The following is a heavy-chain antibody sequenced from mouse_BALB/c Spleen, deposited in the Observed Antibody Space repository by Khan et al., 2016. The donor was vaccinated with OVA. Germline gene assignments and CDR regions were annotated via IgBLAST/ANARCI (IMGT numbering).Heavy chain of an antibody. CDR2: IYPGNSDT. J-gene: IGHJ2*01. CDR1: GYTFTSYW. D-gene: IGHD2-1*01. Sequence: EVQLQESGTVLARPGASVKMSCKASGYTFTSYWMHWVKQRPGQGLEWIGAIYPGNSDTNYNHKFQGKAKLTAVTSTSTAYMELNSLTNEDSAVYYCTRNGFGNYESWDYWGQGTTLTVSS. CDR3: TRNGFGNYESWDY. V-gene: IGHV1-5*01.